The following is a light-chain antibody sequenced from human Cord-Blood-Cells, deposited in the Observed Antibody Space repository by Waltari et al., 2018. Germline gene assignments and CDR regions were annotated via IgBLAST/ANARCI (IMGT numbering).Light chain of an antibody. V-gene: IGLV2-23*01. CDR1: SSDVGTYTL. Sequence: QSALTQPASVSGSPGQSITISCNGTSSDVGTYTLFSWYQQHPGKAPKLMIYEGSKRPSGVSNRFSGSKSGNTASLTISGLQAEDEADYYCCSYAGSSTWVFGGGTKLTVL. J-gene: IGLJ3*02. CDR3: CSYAGSSTWV. CDR2: EGS.